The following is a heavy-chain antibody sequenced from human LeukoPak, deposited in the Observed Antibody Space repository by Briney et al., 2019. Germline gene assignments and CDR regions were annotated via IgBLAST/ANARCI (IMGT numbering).Heavy chain of an antibody. CDR3: ARHLSVVGVTQSAFDI. Sequence: GGSLKISCKGSGYTFMNYWMGWVRQIPGKGLEWRWAIYPGDSDNRYSPPFQGQVTISADKSTGTAYLQWSSLRASDTAIYYCARHLSVVGVTQSAFDIWGQGTMVTVSS. CDR1: GYTFMNYW. V-gene: IGHV5-51*01. CDR2: IYPGDSDN. D-gene: IGHD1-26*01. J-gene: IGHJ3*02.